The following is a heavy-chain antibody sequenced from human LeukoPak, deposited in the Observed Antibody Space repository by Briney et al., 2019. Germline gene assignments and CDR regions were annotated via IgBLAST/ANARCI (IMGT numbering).Heavy chain of an antibody. CDR3: AKGASYGDYREFDY. V-gene: IGHV3-23*01. CDR1: GFTFSGCA. CDR2: ISGSGGST. D-gene: IGHD4-17*01. J-gene: IGHJ4*02. Sequence: GGSLRLSCAASGFTFSGCAMSWVRQAPGKGLEWVSAISGSGGSTYYADSVKGRFTISRDNSKNTLYLQMNSLRAEDTAVYYCAKGASYGDYREFDYWGQGTLVTVSS.